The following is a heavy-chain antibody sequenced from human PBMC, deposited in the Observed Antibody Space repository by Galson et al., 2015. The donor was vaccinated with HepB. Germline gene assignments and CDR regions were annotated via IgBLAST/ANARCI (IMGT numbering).Heavy chain of an antibody. Sequence: SLRLSCAASGFTFSSYAMHWVRQAPGKGLEWVAVISYDGSNKYYADSVKGRFTISRDNSKNTLYLQVNSLRAEDTAVYYCARAGIAAAPTNKEFGYWGQGTLVTVSS. J-gene: IGHJ4*02. CDR2: ISYDGSNK. V-gene: IGHV3-30*04. CDR3: ARAGIAAAPTNKEFGY. D-gene: IGHD6-13*01. CDR1: GFTFSSYA.